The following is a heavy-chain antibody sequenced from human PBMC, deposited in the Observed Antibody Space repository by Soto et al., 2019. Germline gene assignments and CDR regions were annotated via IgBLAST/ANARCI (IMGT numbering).Heavy chain of an antibody. CDR1: GDSVSSNTAS. CDR3: AKGDNLGPKTGYVFDL. CDR2: TYFRSKWYN. J-gene: IGHJ4*02. Sequence: PSHTLSLTCAISGDSVSSNTASWNWIRQSPSRGLEWLGRTYFRSKWYNDYAVSVKSRIIINPDTSNNQFSLQLNSVTPEDTAVYCCAKGDNLGPKTGYVFDLSGQGVMVTVSS. V-gene: IGHV6-1*01. D-gene: IGHD5-12*01.